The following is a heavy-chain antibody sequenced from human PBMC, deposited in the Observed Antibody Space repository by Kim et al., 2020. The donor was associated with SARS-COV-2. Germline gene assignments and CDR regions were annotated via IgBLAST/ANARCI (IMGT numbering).Heavy chain of an antibody. Sequence: DSVKGRFTSSRDNTKNTLYLHMTSRRAEDTAVYYCAKDMTAHDILTGYDYWGQGTLVTVSS. CDR3: AKDMTAHDILTGYDY. J-gene: IGHJ4*02. D-gene: IGHD3-9*01. V-gene: IGHV3-23*01.